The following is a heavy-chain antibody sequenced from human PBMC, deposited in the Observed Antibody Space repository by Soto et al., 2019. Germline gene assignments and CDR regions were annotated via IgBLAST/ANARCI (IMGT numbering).Heavy chain of an antibody. Sequence: PGESLKISCQGSGYSFTSNWICCVLQMPGKGLEWTGIINPADSDIKYSPSFQGQVTISADKSIGTAYLQWSSLKASDTAMYYCARHQRDDASRKIDCWGQGTLVTVSS. V-gene: IGHV5-51*01. CDR1: GYSFTSNW. CDR3: ARHQRDDASRKIDC. J-gene: IGHJ4*02. CDR2: INPADSDI. D-gene: IGHD3-16*01.